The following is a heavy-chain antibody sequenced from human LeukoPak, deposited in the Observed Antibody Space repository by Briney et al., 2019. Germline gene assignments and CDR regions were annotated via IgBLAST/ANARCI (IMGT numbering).Heavy chain of an antibody. CDR1: GFVVSSSY. CDR2: IYTGETT. Sequence: GGSLRPSCAASGFVVSSSYMTCVRQAPGKGLEWVSIIYTGETTYYADSVKGRFTISKDISKNTIYLQMNSLRAEDTAVYYCARDPSTTVGVAFDIWGQGTVVIVSS. D-gene: IGHD4-23*01. J-gene: IGHJ3*02. V-gene: IGHV3-53*01. CDR3: ARDPSTTVGVAFDI.